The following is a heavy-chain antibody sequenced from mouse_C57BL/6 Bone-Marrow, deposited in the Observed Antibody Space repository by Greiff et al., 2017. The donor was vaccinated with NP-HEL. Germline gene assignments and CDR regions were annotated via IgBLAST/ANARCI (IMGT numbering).Heavy chain of an antibody. V-gene: IGHV1-59*01. J-gene: IGHJ4*01. CDR3: ARRYGSSRHYYAMDY. Sequence: QVQLQQPGAELVRPGTSVKLSCKASGYTFTSYWMHWVKQRPGQGLEWIGVIDPSDSYTNYNQKFKGKATLTVDTSSSTAYMQLSSLTSEDSAVYYCARRYGSSRHYYAMDYWGQGTSVTVAS. CDR1: GYTFTSYW. CDR2: IDPSDSYT. D-gene: IGHD1-1*01.